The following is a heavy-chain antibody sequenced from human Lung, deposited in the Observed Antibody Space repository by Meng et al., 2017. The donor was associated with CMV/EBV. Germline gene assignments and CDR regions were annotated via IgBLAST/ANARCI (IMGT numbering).Heavy chain of an antibody. V-gene: IGHV1-69*05. CDR3: ARGGGYCSSTSCYYFDY. Sequence: GTFSSYAISWVRQAPGQGLEWMGGIIPIFGTANYAHKFQGRVTITTDESTSTAYMELSSLRSEDTAVYYCARGGGYCSSTSCYYFDYWGQGTLVTVSS. CDR1: GTFSSYA. D-gene: IGHD2-2*03. J-gene: IGHJ4*02. CDR2: IIPIFGTA.